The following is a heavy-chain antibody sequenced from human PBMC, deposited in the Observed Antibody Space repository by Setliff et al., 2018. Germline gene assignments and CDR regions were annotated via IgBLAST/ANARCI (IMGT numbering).Heavy chain of an antibody. D-gene: IGHD5-12*01. V-gene: IGHV3-23*01. CDR2: IHVSGGST. J-gene: IGHJ4*02. CDR1: TFTFSKYA. Sequence: GGSLRLSCVASTFTFSKYAVTWVRQAPGKGLEWVSSIHVSGGSTYYADSVKGRFTISRDNSRNTLYLQMNSLRAEDTASYYCAKQKNTGYGQPVDSWGQGVQVTAPQ. CDR3: AKQKNTGYGQPVDS.